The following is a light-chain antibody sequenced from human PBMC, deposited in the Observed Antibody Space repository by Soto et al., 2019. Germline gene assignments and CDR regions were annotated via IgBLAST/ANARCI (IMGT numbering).Light chain of an antibody. CDR3: SSYTSSSIYV. V-gene: IGLV2-23*01. CDR2: EGT. Sequence: QSVLTQPASVSGSPGQSITVCCTGTSSDVGGFNLVSWYQQHPGKAPKLIISEGTERPSGISPRFSGSKSGNTASLTISGLQAEDEADYYCSSYTSSSIYVFGSGTKVTVL. J-gene: IGLJ1*01. CDR1: SSDVGGFNL.